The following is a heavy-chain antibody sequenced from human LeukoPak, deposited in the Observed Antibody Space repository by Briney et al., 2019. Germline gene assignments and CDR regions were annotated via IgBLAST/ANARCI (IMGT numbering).Heavy chain of an antibody. V-gene: IGHV4-39*01. CDR3: ASRYDFWSGYAGVDYYGVDV. CDR2: IYYSGST. D-gene: IGHD3-3*01. J-gene: IGHJ6*02. Sequence: SETLSLTCTVSGGSISSSSYYWGWIRQPPGTGLERIGSIYYSGSTYYNPSLKSRVTISVDTSKNQFSLKLSSVTAADTAVYYCASRYDFWSGYAGVDYYGVDVWGQGTTVTVSS. CDR1: GGSISSSSYY.